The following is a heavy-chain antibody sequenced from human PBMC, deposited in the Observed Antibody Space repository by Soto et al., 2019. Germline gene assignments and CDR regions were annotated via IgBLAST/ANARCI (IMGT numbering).Heavy chain of an antibody. Sequence: SETLSLTCAVYGGSFSGYYWSWIRQPPGKGLERIGEINHSGSTNYNPSLKSRVTISLDTSKNQFSLKLSSVTAADTAVYYCARGSRRYSSSWHRNWFDPWGQGTLVTVSS. V-gene: IGHV4-34*01. CDR3: ARGSRRYSSSWHRNWFDP. CDR1: GGSFSGYY. D-gene: IGHD6-13*01. CDR2: INHSGST. J-gene: IGHJ5*02.